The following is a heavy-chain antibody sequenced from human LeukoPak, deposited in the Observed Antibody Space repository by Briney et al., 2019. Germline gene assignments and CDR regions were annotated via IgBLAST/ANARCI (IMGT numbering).Heavy chain of an antibody. D-gene: IGHD7-27*01. J-gene: IGHJ3*02. CDR2: IIPIFGTA. CDR3: AMGVQLGIYAFDI. Sequence: SVKVSCKASGGTFSSYAISWVRQAPGQGLEWMGGIIPIFGTANYAQKFQGRVTITADKSTSTAYMELSSLRSEDTAVYYCAMGVQLGIYAFDIWGQGTMVTVSS. V-gene: IGHV1-69*06. CDR1: GGTFSSYA.